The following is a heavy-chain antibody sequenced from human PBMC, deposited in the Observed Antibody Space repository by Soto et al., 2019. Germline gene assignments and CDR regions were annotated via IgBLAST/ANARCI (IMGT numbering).Heavy chain of an antibody. V-gene: IGHV1-3*01. CDR3: VRDYASDSGVHLDF. Sequence: QVQLVQSGTEVKKPGASVKVSCKASGYSFTHYVIHWVRQAPGQRLEWMGWIGAGNGKTHYSQKFQGRVTSTKDTSASTAYMELSSLISEDTAVYYCVRDYASDSGVHLDFWGQGTLVTVSS. D-gene: IGHD3-22*01. CDR2: IGAGNGKT. CDR1: GYSFTHYV. J-gene: IGHJ4*02.